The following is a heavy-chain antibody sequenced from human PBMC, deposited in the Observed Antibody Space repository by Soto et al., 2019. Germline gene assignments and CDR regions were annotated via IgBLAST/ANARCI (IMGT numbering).Heavy chain of an antibody. CDR3: ARALPVAKGGFDH. J-gene: IGHJ5*02. CDR2: IYTAGGT. V-gene: IGHV3-53*01. CDR1: GFTFCNTY. D-gene: IGHD2-2*01. Sequence: GSLRLSCAASGFTFCNTYMTWVRQPPGKGLECVSVIYTAGGTNYADSVKGRFIISRDNSKNTLYLQMNSLRAEDTAVYYCARALPVAKGGFDHWGQGTLVTVSS.